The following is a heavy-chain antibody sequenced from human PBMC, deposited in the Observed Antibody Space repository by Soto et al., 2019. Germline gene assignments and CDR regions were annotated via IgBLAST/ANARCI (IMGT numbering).Heavy chain of an antibody. Sequence: GGSLRLSCATSGLTFSNYAMSWVRQAPGGGLEWVSSMSGSSSTTYYADSVKGRFTISRDNSRNTLFLQMNSLKAEDTAIYFCAKSLLDYHLETIPDHPFDHWGQGTLVTVSS. D-gene: IGHD3-10*01. J-gene: IGHJ4*02. CDR1: GLTFSNYA. CDR3: AKSLLDYHLETIPDHPFDH. CDR2: MSGSSSTT. V-gene: IGHV3-23*01.